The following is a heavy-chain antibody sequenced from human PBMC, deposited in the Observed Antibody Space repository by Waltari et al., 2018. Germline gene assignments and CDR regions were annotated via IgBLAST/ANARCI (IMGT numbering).Heavy chain of an antibody. CDR3: ARSGLAAAGDDY. J-gene: IGHJ4*02. D-gene: IGHD6-13*01. CDR1: GFIFSGYS. CDR2: ITRNSSTI. V-gene: IGHV3-48*02. Sequence: EVQLVEYGGGLVQPGGSLRHSCAASGFIFSGYSMNWVRQYPGKERDWFSYITRNSSTIYYADSVKGRFTVSRDNAKNSLYLQMNGLRDDDTAVYYCARSGLAAAGDDYWGQGTLFTVSS.